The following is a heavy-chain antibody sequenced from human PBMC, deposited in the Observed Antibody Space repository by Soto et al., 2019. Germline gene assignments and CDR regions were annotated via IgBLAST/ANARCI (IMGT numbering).Heavy chain of an antibody. V-gene: IGHV4-59*01. CDR2: IYYSGST. CDR1: GGSISSYY. CDR3: ARGGRDGYNIDY. D-gene: IGHD2-21*01. Sequence: SETLSLTCTVSGGSISSYYWSWIRQPPGKGLEWIGYIYYSGSTNYNPSLKSRVTISVDTSKNQFSLKLSSVTAADTAVYYCARGGRDGYNIDYWGKGTLVTVSS. J-gene: IGHJ4*02.